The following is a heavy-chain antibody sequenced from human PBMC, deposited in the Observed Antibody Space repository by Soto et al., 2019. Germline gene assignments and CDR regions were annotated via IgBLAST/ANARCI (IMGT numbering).Heavy chain of an antibody. J-gene: IGHJ4*02. CDR1: GGTFSGYA. CDR2: IIPIFGTA. Sequence: SVKVSCKASGGTFSGYAISWVRQAPGQGLEWMGGIIPIFGTANYAQKFQGRVTITADESTSTAYMELSSLRSEDTAVYYCARVAISTIFGVVIRYYFDYWGQGTLVTVSS. D-gene: IGHD3-3*01. V-gene: IGHV1-69*13. CDR3: ARVAISTIFGVVIRYYFDY.